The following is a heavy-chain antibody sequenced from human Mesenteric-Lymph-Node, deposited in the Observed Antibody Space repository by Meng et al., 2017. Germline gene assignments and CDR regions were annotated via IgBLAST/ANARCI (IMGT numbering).Heavy chain of an antibody. V-gene: IGHV1-69*06. D-gene: IGHD3-22*01. CDR3: ARTDYYDSSGYIYFDY. CDR1: GYTFTGYY. Sequence: SVKVSCKASGYTFTGYYMHWVRQAPGQGLEWMGGIIAIFGTANYAQKFQGRVTITADKSTSTAYMELSSLRSEDTAVYYCARTDYYDSSGYIYFDYWGQGTLVTVSS. J-gene: IGHJ4*02. CDR2: IIAIFGTA.